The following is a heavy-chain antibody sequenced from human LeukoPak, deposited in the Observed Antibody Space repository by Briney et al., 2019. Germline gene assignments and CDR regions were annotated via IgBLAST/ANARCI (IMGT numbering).Heavy chain of an antibody. D-gene: IGHD4-23*01. CDR2: IIPMFDSR. CDR1: GGTFRGNG. CDR3: AREANFGGNLNWLDP. Sequence: SVKVSCKASGGTFRGNGYNWVREAPGQGLEWMGGIIPMFDSRSYAQKFQGRVTLTSDESRTTVYMELSNLTTEDTAIYYCAREANFGGNLNWLDPWGQGTLVTVSS. V-gene: IGHV1-69*13. J-gene: IGHJ5*02.